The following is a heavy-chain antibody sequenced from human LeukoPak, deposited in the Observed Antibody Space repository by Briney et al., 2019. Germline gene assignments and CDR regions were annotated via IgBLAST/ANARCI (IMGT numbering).Heavy chain of an antibody. CDR1: GFTFDDYA. Sequence: GRSLRLSCAASGFTFDDYAMHWVRQAPGKGLEWVSGISWNSGSIGYADSVKGRFTISRDNAKNSLYLQMNSLRAEDTALYYCAKAPYSSGWSPPFDYWGQGTLVTVSS. D-gene: IGHD6-19*01. CDR3: AKAPYSSGWSPPFDY. CDR2: ISWNSGSI. V-gene: IGHV3-9*01. J-gene: IGHJ4*02.